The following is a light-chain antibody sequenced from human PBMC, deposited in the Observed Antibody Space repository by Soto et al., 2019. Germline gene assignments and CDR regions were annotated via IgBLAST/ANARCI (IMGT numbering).Light chain of an antibody. V-gene: IGLV1-44*01. CDR1: RSSVGTNP. Sequence: QSVVTQPPSVSGTPGQRVTISCSGSRSSVGTNPVSWYQQFPGTAPKLLIFSNNQRPSGVTDRFSGSKSGTSASLAISGLQSEDEADYFCATWDDSVTGRGYVFGTGTKLTVL. J-gene: IGLJ1*01. CDR3: ATWDDSVTGRGYV. CDR2: SNN.